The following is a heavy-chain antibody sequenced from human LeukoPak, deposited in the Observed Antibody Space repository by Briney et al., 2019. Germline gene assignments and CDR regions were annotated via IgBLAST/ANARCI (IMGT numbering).Heavy chain of an antibody. CDR2: ISSSSSYT. V-gene: IGHV3-11*06. CDR3: ARGGDYYDSSGYYRD. J-gene: IGHJ4*02. CDR1: GFAFSDYY. Sequence: GGSLRLSCAASGFAFSDYYMSWIRQAPGKGLEWVSYISSSSSYTNYADSVKGRFTISRDNAKNSLYLQMNSLRAEDTAVYYCARGGDYYDSSGYYRDWGQGPRVTVSS. D-gene: IGHD3-22*01.